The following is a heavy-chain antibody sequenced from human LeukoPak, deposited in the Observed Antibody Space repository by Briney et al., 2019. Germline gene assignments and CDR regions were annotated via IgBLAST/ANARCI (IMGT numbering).Heavy chain of an antibody. D-gene: IGHD1-26*01. CDR1: GLTFSSYE. Sequence: GGSLRLSCAASGLTFSSYEMNWVRQAPGKGPEWVSSISRRSDYIYYADSVEGRFTISRDNAKNSLYLQMSSLRAEDTAVYYCAREELSYWGQGTLVTVSS. CDR3: AREELSY. CDR2: ISRRSDYI. V-gene: IGHV3-21*01. J-gene: IGHJ4*02.